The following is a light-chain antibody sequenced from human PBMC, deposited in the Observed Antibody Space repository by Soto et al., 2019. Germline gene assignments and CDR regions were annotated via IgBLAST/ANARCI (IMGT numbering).Light chain of an antibody. CDR1: QGISKW. Sequence: DIQMTQSPSSLSASVGDRVTITCRASQGISKWLAWFQKKPQTAPKALIFDASSVHSGVPSRFSGSGSGTDFTLTISSLQPEDFATYYCLQYNSFPRTFGGGTKVEIK. V-gene: IGKV1D-16*01. J-gene: IGKJ4*01. CDR2: DAS. CDR3: LQYNSFPRT.